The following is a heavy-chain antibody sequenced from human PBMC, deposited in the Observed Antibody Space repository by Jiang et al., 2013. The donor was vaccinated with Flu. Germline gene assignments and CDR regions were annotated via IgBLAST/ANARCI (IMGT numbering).Heavy chain of an antibody. CDR3: AALGDYVSDYYYGMDV. J-gene: IGHJ6*04. Sequence: IDPSDSYTNYSPSFQGHVTISADKSISTAYLQWSSLKASDTAMYYCAALGDYVSDYYYGMDVWGKGTTVTVSS. V-gene: IGHV5-10-1*01. D-gene: IGHD4-17*01. CDR2: IDPSDSYT.